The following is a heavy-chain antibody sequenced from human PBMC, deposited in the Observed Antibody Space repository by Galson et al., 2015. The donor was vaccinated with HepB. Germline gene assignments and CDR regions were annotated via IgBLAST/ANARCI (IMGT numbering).Heavy chain of an antibody. J-gene: IGHJ4*02. CDR2: ISYDGSNK. CDR1: GFSFSAYG. D-gene: IGHD2-2*01. V-gene: IGHV3-30*18. Sequence: SLRLSCAASGFSFSAYGMSWVRQAPGKGLEWVAVISYDGSNKYYADSVKGRFTISRDNSKNTLYLQMNSLRAEDTAVYYCAKDLALGYCSSTSCYPPLGFFDYWGQGTLVTVSS. CDR3: AKDLALGYCSSTSCYPPLGFFDY.